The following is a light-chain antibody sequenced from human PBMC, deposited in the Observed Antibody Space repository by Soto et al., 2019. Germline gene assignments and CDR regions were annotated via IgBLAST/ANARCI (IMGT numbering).Light chain of an antibody. CDR2: DAS. J-gene: IGKJ1*01. V-gene: IGKV1-5*01. CDR1: QSISNR. Sequence: DIQMTLSPSTLSAYVGDGVTITCRASQSISNRLAWYQQRPGKAPKYLIYDASTLQSGVPSRFSGSGSGTEFTLTISSLQPDDFATYYCQQYNTYSWTFGQGSMVDVK. CDR3: QQYNTYSWT.